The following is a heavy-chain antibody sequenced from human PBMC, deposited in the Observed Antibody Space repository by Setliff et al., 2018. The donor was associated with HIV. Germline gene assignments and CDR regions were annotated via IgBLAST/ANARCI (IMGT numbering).Heavy chain of an antibody. D-gene: IGHD3-9*01. V-gene: IGHV1-69*05. Sequence: SVKVSCKASGGTFSSYAISWVRQAPGQGLEWMGGIIPIFGTANYAQKFQGRVTITTDESTSTAYMELSSLKSEDTAFYFCARADYDLLTGSYGALDSWGQGTLVTVSS. CDR1: GGTFSSYA. J-gene: IGHJ4*02. CDR2: IIPIFGTA. CDR3: ARADYDLLTGSYGALDS.